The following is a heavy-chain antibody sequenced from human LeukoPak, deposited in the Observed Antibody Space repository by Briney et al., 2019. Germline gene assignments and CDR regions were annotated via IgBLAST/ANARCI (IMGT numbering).Heavy chain of an antibody. Sequence: GGSLRLSCAASGFTFSSYWMHWVRQAPGKGLVWVSRINTDGSSTSYADSVKGRFTISRDNAKNTLYLQMNSLRAEDTAMYYCARAVEVVPAATFGYHFDYWGQGTLVTVSS. CDR1: GFTFSSYW. CDR2: INTDGSST. CDR3: ARAVEVVPAATFGYHFDY. D-gene: IGHD2-2*01. V-gene: IGHV3-74*01. J-gene: IGHJ4*02.